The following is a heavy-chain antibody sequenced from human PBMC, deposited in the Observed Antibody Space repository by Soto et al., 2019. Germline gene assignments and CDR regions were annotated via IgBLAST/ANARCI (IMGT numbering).Heavy chain of an antibody. CDR2: IGNSGGST. CDR3: AKSVAKTMTTLSTSYYDS. Sequence: EVQLLESGGDLIQPGWSLRLSCAASGFTFNNYAMSWVRQAPGKGLEWVSSIGNSGGSTYYADSVKGRFTISRDNSKNTLYMQMNSLRVEDTAVYYCAKSVAKTMTTLSTSYYDSWGQGTLVTVSS. V-gene: IGHV3-23*01. D-gene: IGHD4-17*01. CDR1: GFTFNNYA. J-gene: IGHJ4*02.